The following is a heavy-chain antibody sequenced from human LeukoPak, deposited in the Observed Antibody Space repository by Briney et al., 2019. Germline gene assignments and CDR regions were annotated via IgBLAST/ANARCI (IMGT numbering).Heavy chain of an antibody. V-gene: IGHV1-2*04. J-gene: IGHJ6*04. CDR2: INPNSGGT. D-gene: IGHD2-15*01. CDR1: GYTFTGYY. CDR3: AREAWSGYCSGGSCYSCGMDV. Sequence: GASVKVSCKASGYTFTGYYMHWVRPAPGQGLEWMGWINPNSGGTNYAQKFQGWVTMTRDTSISTAYMELSRLRSDDTAVYYCAREAWSGYCSGGSCYSCGMDVWGKGTTVTVSS.